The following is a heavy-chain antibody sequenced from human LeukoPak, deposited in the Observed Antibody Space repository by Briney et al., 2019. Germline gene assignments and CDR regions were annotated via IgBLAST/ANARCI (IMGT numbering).Heavy chain of an antibody. CDR3: ASLRAVTTPNYYYYYMDV. Sequence: SETLSLTCTVSGGSISSGSYYWSWIRQPAGKGLEWIGRIYTSGSTNYNPSLKSRVTISVDTSKNQFSLKLSSVTAADTAVYYCASLRAVTTPNYYYYYMDVWGKGTTVTVSS. CDR1: GGSISSGSYY. CDR2: IYTSGST. J-gene: IGHJ6*03. D-gene: IGHD4-11*01. V-gene: IGHV4-61*02.